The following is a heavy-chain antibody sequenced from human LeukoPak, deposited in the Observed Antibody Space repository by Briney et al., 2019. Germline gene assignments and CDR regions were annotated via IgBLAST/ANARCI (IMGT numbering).Heavy chain of an antibody. CDR1: GGSVSSYY. CDR3: ARHGTISSESYFDY. J-gene: IGHJ4*02. D-gene: IGHD1-1*01. V-gene: IGHV4-59*08. Sequence: EASETLSLTCSVSGGSVSSYYWSWIRQSPGKGLEWIRYIHNSGRTNYNPSLNSRVTGFVDPSKNQISLRLSSVTAADTAVYYCARHGTISSESYFDYWGQGALVTVSS. CDR2: IHNSGRT.